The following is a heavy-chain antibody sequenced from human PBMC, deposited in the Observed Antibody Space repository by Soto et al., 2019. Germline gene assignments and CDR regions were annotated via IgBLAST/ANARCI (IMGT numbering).Heavy chain of an antibody. V-gene: IGHV1-18*01. D-gene: IGHD3-10*01. CDR1: CSTFTSYG. J-gene: IGHJ4*02. Sequence: ASVKVSCKASCSTFTSYGISWVRRPPRQGLEWMGWISAYNGNTNYAQKIQGRVTMTTDTSKSTAYMELRSVRSYYSSVYYCSRDYYHGARPSYWGQGTLVTVSS. CDR3: SRDYYHGARPSY. CDR2: ISAYNGNT.